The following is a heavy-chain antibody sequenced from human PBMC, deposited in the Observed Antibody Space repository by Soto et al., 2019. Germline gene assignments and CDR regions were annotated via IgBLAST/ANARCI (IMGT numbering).Heavy chain of an antibody. CDR2: IYHSGST. CDR3: ALRSSGYSSGFDY. Sequence: QVQLQESGPGLVKPSGTLSLTCAVSGVSISSSNWWSWVRQPPGKGLEWIGEIYHSGSTNYNPSLKSRVTISVDTSKTQFSLKLSSVTAADTAVYYCALRSSGYSSGFDYWGQGTLVTVSS. CDR1: GVSISSSNW. J-gene: IGHJ4*02. V-gene: IGHV4-4*02. D-gene: IGHD3-22*01.